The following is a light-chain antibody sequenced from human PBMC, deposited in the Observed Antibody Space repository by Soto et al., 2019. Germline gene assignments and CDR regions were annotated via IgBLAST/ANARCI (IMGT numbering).Light chain of an antibody. CDR1: SSNIGSNY. J-gene: IGLJ2*01. V-gene: IGLV1-47*01. CDR3: AAWDESMSGVV. Sequence: QSVLTQPPSASGTPGQRVTISCSGSSSNIGSNYVYWYQQLAGTAPKLLLHRNDQRPSGVPDRFSVSKSGTSASLAISGLRSEDEADYYCAAWDESMSGVVFGGGTKLTVL. CDR2: RND.